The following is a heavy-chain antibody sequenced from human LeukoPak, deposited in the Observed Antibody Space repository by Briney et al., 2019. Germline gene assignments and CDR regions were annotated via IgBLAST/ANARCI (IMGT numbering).Heavy chain of an antibody. CDR3: AKGPNYPSPSPFDY. V-gene: IGHV4-59*08. CDR2: IYYSGST. Sequence: SETLSLTCTVSGGSISSYYWSWIRQPPGKGLEWIGYIYYSGSTDYNPSLKSRVTVSVDTSKNQFSLKLSSVTAADTAVYYCAKGPNYPSPSPFDYWGQGTLVTVSS. J-gene: IGHJ4*02. D-gene: IGHD5-24*01. CDR1: GGSISSYY.